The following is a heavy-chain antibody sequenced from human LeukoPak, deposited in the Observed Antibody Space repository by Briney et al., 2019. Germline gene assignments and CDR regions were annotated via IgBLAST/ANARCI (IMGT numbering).Heavy chain of an antibody. CDR2: ISSSSSYI. J-gene: IGHJ4*01. Sequence: GGSLRLSCAASGFTFSNAWMSWVRQAPGKGLEWVSSISSSSSYIYYADSVKGRFTISRDNAKNSLYLQMNSLRAEDTAVYYCARPFRLTGSLFDSWGQEPWSPSPQ. CDR3: ARPFRLTGSLFDS. V-gene: IGHV3-21*01. CDR1: GFTFSNAW. D-gene: IGHD3-9*01.